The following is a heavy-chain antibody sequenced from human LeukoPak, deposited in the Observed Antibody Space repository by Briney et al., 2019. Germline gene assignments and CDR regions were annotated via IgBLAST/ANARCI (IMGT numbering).Heavy chain of an antibody. V-gene: IGHV4-61*02. CDR2: IYTSGST. J-gene: IGHJ5*02. CDR1: GGSISSGSYY. D-gene: IGHD3-10*01. CDR3: ATESVVRGVDWFDP. Sequence: SETLSLTCTVSGGSISSGSYYWSWIRQPAGKGLEWIGRIYTSGSTNYNPSLKSRVTISVDTSKNQFSLKLSSVTAADTAVYYCATESVVRGVDWFDPWGQGTLVTVSS.